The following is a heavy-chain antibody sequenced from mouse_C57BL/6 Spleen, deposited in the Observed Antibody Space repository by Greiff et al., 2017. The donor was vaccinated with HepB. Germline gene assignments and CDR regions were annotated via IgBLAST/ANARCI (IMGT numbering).Heavy chain of an antibody. Sequence: QVQLQQSGTELVKPGASVKLSCKASGYTFTSYWMHWVKQRPGQGLEWIGNINPSNGGTNYNEKFKSKATLTVDKSSSTAYMQLSSLTSEDSAVYYCARRRYSNLYWYFDVWGTGTTVTVSS. V-gene: IGHV1-53*01. CDR2: INPSNGGT. D-gene: IGHD2-5*01. J-gene: IGHJ1*03. CDR3: ARRRYSNLYWYFDV. CDR1: GYTFTSYW.